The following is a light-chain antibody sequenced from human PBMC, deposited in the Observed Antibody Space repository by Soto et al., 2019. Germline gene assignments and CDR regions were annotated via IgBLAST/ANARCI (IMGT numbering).Light chain of an antibody. CDR2: DAS. CDR1: QDISSA. V-gene: IGKV1D-13*01. J-gene: IGKJ5*01. CDR3: QHFNNYPT. Sequence: IQMTQSPSSLSASVGYRFTITCRASQDISSALAWYQQKPGKAPKLLMNDASSLESGVPSRFSGSGSGADFTLTISSLQPEDFATYYCQHFNNYPTFGQGTRLEIK.